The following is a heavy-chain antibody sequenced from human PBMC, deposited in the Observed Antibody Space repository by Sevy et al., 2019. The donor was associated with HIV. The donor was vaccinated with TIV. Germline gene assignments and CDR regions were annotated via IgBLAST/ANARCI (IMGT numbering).Heavy chain of an antibody. CDR1: GDSINNGNHW. Sequence: SETLSLTCTVSGDSINNGNHWWSWVRQPAGKGLEWIGRIYRSGRSIMYNPSLERRVTISVDTSKNQFSLKVTSVMAADTAIYYGARDGIRRDYWHGLDVWGQGTTVTVSS. V-gene: IGHV4-61*02. CDR3: ARDGIRRDYWHGLDV. CDR2: IYRSGRS. D-gene: IGHD2-8*02. J-gene: IGHJ6*02.